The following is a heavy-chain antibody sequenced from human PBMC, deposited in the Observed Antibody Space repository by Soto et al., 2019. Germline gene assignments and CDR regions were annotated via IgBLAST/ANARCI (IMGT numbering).Heavy chain of an antibody. CDR3: AKDRLELRGDLYFDY. J-gene: IGHJ4*02. CDR1: GFTFSSYA. D-gene: IGHD1-7*01. CDR2: ISGSGGST. Sequence: GGSLRLSCAASGFTFSSYAMRWVRQAPGKGLEWVSAISGSGGSTYYADSVKGRFTISRDNSKNTLYLQMNSLRAEDTAVYYCAKDRLELRGDLYFDYWGQGTLVTVSS. V-gene: IGHV3-23*01.